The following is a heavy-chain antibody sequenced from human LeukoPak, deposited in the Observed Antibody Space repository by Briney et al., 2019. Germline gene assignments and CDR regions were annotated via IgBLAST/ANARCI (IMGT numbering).Heavy chain of an antibody. V-gene: IGHV1-2*02. Sequence: GASVKVSCKASGYTFTGYYMHWVRQAPGQGLEWMGWINPNSGDTNYAQKFRGRVTMTRDTSISTAYMELSRLRSDDTAVYYCARVGPSGYYYYYMDVWGKGTTVTVSS. CDR1: GYTFTGYY. J-gene: IGHJ6*03. CDR2: INPNSGDT. CDR3: ARVGPSGYYYYYMDV. D-gene: IGHD3-10*01.